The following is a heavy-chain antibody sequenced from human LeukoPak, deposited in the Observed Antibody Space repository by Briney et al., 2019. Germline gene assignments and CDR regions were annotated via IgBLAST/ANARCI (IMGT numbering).Heavy chain of an antibody. CDR3: EIAKSKIGYDFLSGYLPFGY. Sequence: SETLSLTCTFSHGSLISGSYYWSWIRQPAGGGREWIRHMYTSGSNIYKPSRESRVTIPVDTSKNHSSLKLSSVTAADTAVYYCEIAKSKIGYDFLSGYLPFGYWGQGNLVTVSS. CDR1: HGSLISGSYY. CDR2: MYTSGSN. D-gene: IGHD3-3*01. J-gene: IGHJ4*02. V-gene: IGHV4-61*09.